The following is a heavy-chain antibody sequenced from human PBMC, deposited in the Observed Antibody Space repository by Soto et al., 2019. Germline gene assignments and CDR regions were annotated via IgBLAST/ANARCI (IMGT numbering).Heavy chain of an antibody. J-gene: IGHJ4*02. CDR2: IYNIGST. V-gene: IGHV4-59*12. Sequence: ETLSLTCTVSGGSIGGYYWSWLRQPPGKGLEWIGYIYNIGSTNYNPSLRSRVTMTIDRSKNQFSLKLSSVTAADTAVYYCARVPDYWGQGMLVTVSS. CDR1: GGSIGGYY. D-gene: IGHD2-2*01. CDR3: ARVPDY.